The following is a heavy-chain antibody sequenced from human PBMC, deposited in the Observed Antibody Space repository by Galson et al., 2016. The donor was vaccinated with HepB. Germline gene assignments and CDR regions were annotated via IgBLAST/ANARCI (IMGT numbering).Heavy chain of an antibody. CDR1: GYSFTSYG. CDR2: ISAYNGNT. CDR3: ARMFHGDYGWFDP. J-gene: IGHJ5*02. V-gene: IGHV1-18*01. D-gene: IGHD4-17*01. Sequence: SVKVSCKASGYSFTSYGINWMRQAPGQGLEWMGWISAYNGNTKYAQNLQGRVTMTTDTSTRTAYMELRSLTSDDTAVYYCARMFHGDYGWFDPWGQGTLVTVSS.